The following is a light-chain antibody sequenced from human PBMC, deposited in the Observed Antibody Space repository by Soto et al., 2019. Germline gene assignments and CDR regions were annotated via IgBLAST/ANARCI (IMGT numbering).Light chain of an antibody. Sequence: QTVVTQEPSFSVSPGRTVTLTCGLSSGSVSTSYYPTWYQLTPGQAPRTLIYSTNTRPSGVPNRFSGSILENKAALTITGAQADDESDYYCVLYMGTGISVFGGGTKLTVL. CDR2: STN. CDR1: SGSVSTSYY. CDR3: VLYMGTGISV. J-gene: IGLJ3*02. V-gene: IGLV8-61*01.